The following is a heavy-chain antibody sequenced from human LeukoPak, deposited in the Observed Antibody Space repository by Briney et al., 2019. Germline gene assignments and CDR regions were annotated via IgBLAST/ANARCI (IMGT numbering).Heavy chain of an antibody. J-gene: IGHJ3*02. V-gene: IGHV5-51*01. CDR3: ARPSHTAMALDAFDI. CDR1: GYSFTSYW. CDR2: IYPGDSDT. Sequence: GESLKISCKGSGYSFTSYWIGWVRQMPGKGLEWMGFIYPGDSDTRYSPSFQGQVTISADKSISTAYLQWSSLKASDTAMYYCARPSHTAMALDAFDIWGQGTMVTVSS. D-gene: IGHD5-18*01.